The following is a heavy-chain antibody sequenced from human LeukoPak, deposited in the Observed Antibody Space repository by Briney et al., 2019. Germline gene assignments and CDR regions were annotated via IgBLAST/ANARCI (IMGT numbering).Heavy chain of an antibody. D-gene: IGHD6-13*01. CDR1: GGTFSSYA. J-gene: IGHJ3*02. Sequence: SVKVSCKASGGTFSSYAISWVRQAPGQGLEWMGRIIPILGIANYAQKFQGRVTITADKSTSTAYMELSSLRSEDTAVYYCAESGKGYSSSRDAFDIWGQGTMVTVSS. V-gene: IGHV1-69*04. CDR3: AESGKGYSSSRDAFDI. CDR2: IIPILGIA.